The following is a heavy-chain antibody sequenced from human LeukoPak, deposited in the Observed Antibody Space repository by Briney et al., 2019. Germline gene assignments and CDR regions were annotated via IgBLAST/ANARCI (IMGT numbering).Heavy chain of an antibody. Sequence: GGSLRLSCTASGFIFSTYWMHWVRQAPGKGLVWVSRINSVGSSTNYADSVKGRFTISRDNAKNMLYLQMNSLRAEDTAVYYCVRVRDYDYVWGRREDAFDIWGQGTMVTVSS. CDR2: INSVGSST. CDR1: GFIFSTYW. D-gene: IGHD3-16*01. CDR3: VRVRDYDYVWGRREDAFDI. V-gene: IGHV3-74*01. J-gene: IGHJ3*02.